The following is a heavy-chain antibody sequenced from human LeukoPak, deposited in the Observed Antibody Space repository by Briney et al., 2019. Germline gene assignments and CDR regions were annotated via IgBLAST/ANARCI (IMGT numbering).Heavy chain of an antibody. Sequence: GGSLRLSCAASGFSFSNSWMHWVRQAPGKGLEWVSSISSSSSYIYYADSVKGRFTISRDNAKNTLYLQMNSLRAEDTAVYYCARGALGAAASYWGQGTLVTVPS. V-gene: IGHV3-21*01. D-gene: IGHD6-13*01. CDR1: GFSFSNSW. CDR3: ARGALGAAASY. CDR2: ISSSSSYI. J-gene: IGHJ4*02.